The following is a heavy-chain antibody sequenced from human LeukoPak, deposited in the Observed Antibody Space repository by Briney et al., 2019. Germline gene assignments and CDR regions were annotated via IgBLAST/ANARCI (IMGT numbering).Heavy chain of an antibody. D-gene: IGHD1-14*01. CDR1: GGSISNYY. V-gene: IGHV4-59*01. CDR2: IYYSGST. Sequence: SETLSLTCTVSGGSISNYYWNWIRKPPGKGLEWIGNIYYSGSTNYNPSLKSRVTISVDTSKNQFSLKLSSVTAADTAVYYCARVKVFDWFDPWGQGTLVTVSS. CDR3: ARVKVFDWFDP. J-gene: IGHJ5*02.